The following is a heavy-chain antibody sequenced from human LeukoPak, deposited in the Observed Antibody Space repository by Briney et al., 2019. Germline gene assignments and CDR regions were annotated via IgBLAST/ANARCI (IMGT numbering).Heavy chain of an antibody. J-gene: IGHJ6*03. Sequence: GGSLRLSCAASGFTFSSYGMHRVRQAPGKGLEWVAFIRYDGNNKYYADSVKGRFTISRDNSKNTLYLQMNSLRAEDTAVYYCARQTTRYKDVWGKGTTVTVSS. CDR1: GFTFSSYG. V-gene: IGHV3-30*02. CDR2: IRYDGNNK. D-gene: IGHD4-17*01. CDR3: ARQTTRYKDV.